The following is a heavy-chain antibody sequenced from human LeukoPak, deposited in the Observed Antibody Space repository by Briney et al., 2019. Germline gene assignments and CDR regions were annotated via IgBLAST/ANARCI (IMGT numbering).Heavy chain of an antibody. CDR2: IYYSGST. CDR1: GGSISNYY. Sequence: PSETLSLTCTVSGGSISNYYRSWIRQSPGMGLEWIGYIYYSGSTNYNPSLQSRVTISVDTSKNQISLNLSSVTAADTAVYYCARHTRSWFGDWGQGTLVTVSS. V-gene: IGHV4-59*08. J-gene: IGHJ5*02. CDR3: ARHTRSWFGD.